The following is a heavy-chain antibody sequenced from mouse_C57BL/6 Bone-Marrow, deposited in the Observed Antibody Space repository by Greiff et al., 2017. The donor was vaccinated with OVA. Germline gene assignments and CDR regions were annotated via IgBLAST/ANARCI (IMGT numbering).Heavy chain of an antibody. Sequence: VQLQQSGPELVKPGASVKISCKASGYAFSSSWMNWVKQRPGTGLEWIGRIYPGDGDTNYNGKFKGKATLTADKSSSTAYMQLSSLTSEDSAVYFCARRGDYDPYYYAMDYWGQGTSVTVSS. V-gene: IGHV1-82*01. CDR2: IYPGDGDT. D-gene: IGHD2-4*01. CDR1: GYAFSSSW. J-gene: IGHJ4*01. CDR3: ARRGDYDPYYYAMDY.